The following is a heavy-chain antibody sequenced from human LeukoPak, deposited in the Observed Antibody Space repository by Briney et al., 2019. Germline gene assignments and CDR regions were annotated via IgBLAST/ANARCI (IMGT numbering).Heavy chain of an antibody. J-gene: IGHJ4*02. CDR3: VKDSSSGSYFDY. CDR2: ISSNGGST. Sequence: PGGSLRLSCSASGFTFSRYAMHWVRQAPGKGLEYVSAISSNGGSTYYADPVKGRFTISRDNSRNTLHLQMSSLRVEDTAVYYCVKDSSSGSYFDYWGQGTLVTVPS. V-gene: IGHV3-64D*06. D-gene: IGHD3-10*01. CDR1: GFTFSRYA.